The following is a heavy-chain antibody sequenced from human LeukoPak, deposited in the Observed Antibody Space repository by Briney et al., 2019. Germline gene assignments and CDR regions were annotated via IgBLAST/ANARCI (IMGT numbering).Heavy chain of an antibody. V-gene: IGHV4-38-2*02. CDR3: ARVFVVVVAAGFDY. D-gene: IGHD2-15*01. CDR1: GYSISSGYY. CDR2: INHSGST. J-gene: IGHJ4*02. Sequence: PSETLSLTCTVSGYSISSGYYWGWIRQPPGKGLEWIGSINHSGSTYYNPSLKSRVTISVDTSKNQFSLKLRSVTAADTAVYYCARVFVVVVAAGFDYWGQGTLVTVSS.